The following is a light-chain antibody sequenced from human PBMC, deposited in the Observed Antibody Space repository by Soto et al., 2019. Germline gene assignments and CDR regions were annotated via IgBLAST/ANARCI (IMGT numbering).Light chain of an antibody. CDR1: QDISNY. CDR3: QRYDHLIP. V-gene: IGKV1-33*01. J-gene: IGKJ4*01. CDR2: DAS. Sequence: DIQMTQSPSSLSASVGDTVTITCQASQDISNYLNWYQQKPGKAPKILIYDASFLETGVPSRFSGSGSGTDFNFTISSLQPEDIATYYCQRYDHLIPFGGGTKVEIK.